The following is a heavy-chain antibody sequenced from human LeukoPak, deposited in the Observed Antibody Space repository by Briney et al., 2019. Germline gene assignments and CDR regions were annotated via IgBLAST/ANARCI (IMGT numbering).Heavy chain of an antibody. Sequence: GGSLRLSCEASGFTFIDYSMYWVRQAPGKGLEWVSSISSSSSLKYYAESVKGRFTISRDNAKNSLFLQMNILTAEDTAIYYCARDPGVTNDYNVDYWSQGTLVTVSS. CDR3: ARDPGVTNDYNVDY. V-gene: IGHV3-21*01. D-gene: IGHD5-24*01. CDR1: GFTFIDYS. J-gene: IGHJ4*02. CDR2: ISSSSSLK.